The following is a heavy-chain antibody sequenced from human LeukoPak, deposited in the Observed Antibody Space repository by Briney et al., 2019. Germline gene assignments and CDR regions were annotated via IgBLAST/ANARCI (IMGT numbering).Heavy chain of an antibody. Sequence: GGSLRLSCAASGFTFSSYAMHWVRQAPGKGLEWVAVISYDGSNKYYADSVKGRFTISRDNSKNTLYLQMNSLRAEDTAVYYCARDLELSLDYWGQGTLVTVSS. CDR3: ARDLELSLDY. J-gene: IGHJ4*02. CDR1: GFTFSSYA. CDR2: ISYDGSNK. D-gene: IGHD1-7*01. V-gene: IGHV3-30-3*01.